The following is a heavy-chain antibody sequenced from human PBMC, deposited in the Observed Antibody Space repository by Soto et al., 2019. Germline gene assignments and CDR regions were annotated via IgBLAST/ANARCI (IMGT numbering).Heavy chain of an antibody. J-gene: IGHJ4*02. CDR1: GGSISSGGYY. CDR3: ARDDKDSSPRGGYYFDY. V-gene: IGHV4-31*01. CDR2: IYYSGST. Sequence: QVQLQESGPGLVKPSQTLSLTCTVSGGSISSGGYYWSWIRQHPGKGLEWIGYIYYSGSTYYNPSLKGPVTTSVASSKNQFSLKLSSVTAADTAVYYCARDDKDSSPRGGYYFDYWGQGTLVTVSS. D-gene: IGHD2-15*01.